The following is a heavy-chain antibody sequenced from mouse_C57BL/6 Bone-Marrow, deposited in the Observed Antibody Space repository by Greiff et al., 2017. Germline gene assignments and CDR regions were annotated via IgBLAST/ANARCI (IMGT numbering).Heavy chain of an antibody. J-gene: IGHJ1*03. CDR2: IDPNSGGT. V-gene: IGHV1-72*01. CDR3: ERMHYGRGYRWCFDV. D-gene: IGHD1-1*01. CDR1: GYTFTSYW. Sequence: QVQLQQPGAELVKPGASVKLSCKASGYTFTSYWMHWVKQRPGRGLEWIGRIDPNSGGTKYTEKFKSKATLTAEKPSSTASRQLSSLTSEDSAVYYCERMHYGRGYRWCFDVWGKGTTVTVSS.